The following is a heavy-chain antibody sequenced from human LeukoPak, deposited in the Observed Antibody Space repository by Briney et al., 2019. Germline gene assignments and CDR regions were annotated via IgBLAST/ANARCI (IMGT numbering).Heavy chain of an antibody. V-gene: IGHV3-72*01. Sequence: GGSLRLSCAASGFTFSDHYIDWVRQAPGKGLEWVGRTRDKAKSHTTEYAASVKGRFTISRDDSKNSLYLQMNSLKTEDTAVYYCARAISGSYHDYWGQGTLVAVSS. D-gene: IGHD1-26*01. J-gene: IGHJ4*02. CDR3: ARAISGSYHDY. CDR2: TRDKAKSHTT. CDR1: GFTFSDHY.